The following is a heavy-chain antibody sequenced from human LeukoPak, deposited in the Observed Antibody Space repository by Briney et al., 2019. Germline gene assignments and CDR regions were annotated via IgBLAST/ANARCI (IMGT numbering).Heavy chain of an antibody. CDR1: GYIFTSYW. CDR3: AITVANWFDP. J-gene: IGHJ5*02. Sequence: GESLKISCKGSGYIFTSYWIGWVRQLPGKGLEWMGIIYPGDSATRYSPSFQGQVTISADKSISTAYLQWSSLKASDTAMYYCAITVANWFDPWGQGTLVTVSS. V-gene: IGHV5-51*01. D-gene: IGHD4-11*01. CDR2: IYPGDSAT.